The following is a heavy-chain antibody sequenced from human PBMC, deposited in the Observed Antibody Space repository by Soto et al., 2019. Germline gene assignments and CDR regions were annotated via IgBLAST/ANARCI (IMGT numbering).Heavy chain of an antibody. CDR3: ARHRGGSGGSFYYYYYYMDV. D-gene: IGHD2-15*01. Sequence: SETLSLTCTVSGGSISSGGYYWSWIRQHPGKGLEWIGYIYYSGSTYYNPSLKSRVTISVDTSKNQFSLKLSSVTAADTAVYYCARHRGGSGGSFYYYYYYMDVWGKGTTVTVSS. J-gene: IGHJ6*03. V-gene: IGHV4-31*03. CDR2: IYYSGST. CDR1: GGSISSGGYY.